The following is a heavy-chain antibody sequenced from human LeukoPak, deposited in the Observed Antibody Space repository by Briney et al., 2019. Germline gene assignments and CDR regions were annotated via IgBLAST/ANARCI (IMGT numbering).Heavy chain of an antibody. Sequence: ASVKVSCKASGYTFTSYYMHWVRQAPGHGLGWMGIINPSGGSTSYAQKFQGRVTMTRDTSTSTVYMELSSLRSEDTAVYYCARDRISRYSSGWYSFAGVYWGQGTLVTVSS. D-gene: IGHD6-19*01. J-gene: IGHJ4*02. V-gene: IGHV1-46*01. CDR3: ARDRISRYSSGWYSFAGVY. CDR1: GYTFTSYY. CDR2: INPSGGST.